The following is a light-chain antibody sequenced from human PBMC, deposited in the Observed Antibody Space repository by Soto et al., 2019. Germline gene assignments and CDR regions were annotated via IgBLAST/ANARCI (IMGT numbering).Light chain of an antibody. CDR2: GAS. Sequence: EIVMTQSPATLSVSPGGRATLSCRASQSMSGTLAWYQQKPGQAPRLLIYGASTRATSFPARFSGSGSGTDFTLTISRLEPEDFAVYYCQQYGSSTTFGQGTRLEIK. J-gene: IGKJ5*01. CDR3: QQYGSSTT. V-gene: IGKV3-15*01. CDR1: QSMSGT.